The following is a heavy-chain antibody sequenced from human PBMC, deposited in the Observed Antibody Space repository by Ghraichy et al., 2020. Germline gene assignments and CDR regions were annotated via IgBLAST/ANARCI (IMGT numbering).Heavy chain of an antibody. CDR2: IRYHGSDK. J-gene: IGHJ4*02. Sequence: GESLNISCAASGFTFSSYGMHCVRQAPGKGLEWVAFIRYHGSDKNYADPVKGRFTISRDNSKNTLYLQMNSLGIEDTAVYYYAKDYDGHWSFDLWGQGTLVTVSS. D-gene: IGHD4-23*01. V-gene: IGHV3-30*02. CDR3: AKDYDGHWSFDL. CDR1: GFTFSSYG.